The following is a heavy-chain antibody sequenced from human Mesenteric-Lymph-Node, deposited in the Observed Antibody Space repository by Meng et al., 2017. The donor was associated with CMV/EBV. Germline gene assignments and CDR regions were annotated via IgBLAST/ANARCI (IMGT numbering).Heavy chain of an antibody. J-gene: IGHJ5*02. CDR2: INPNSGDT. V-gene: IGHV1-2*02. CDR3: ARDGSLGYCSSASCYVGQRNWFDP. Sequence: MHWVRQAPGQGLEWMGWINPNSGDTNYSQKFQGRVNLTRETSISTAYMELNSLTSDDTAVYYCARDGSLGYCSSASCYVGQRNWFDPWGQGTLVTVSS. D-gene: IGHD2-2*01.